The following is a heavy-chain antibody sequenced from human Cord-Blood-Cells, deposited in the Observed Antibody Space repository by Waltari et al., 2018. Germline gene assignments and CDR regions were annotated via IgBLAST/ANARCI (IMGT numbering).Heavy chain of an antibody. J-gene: IGHJ4*02. Sequence: QLQLQESGPGLVKPSETLSLTCTVSGGSISSSSYYWGWIRQPPGKGLEWIGSNYYSGSTYYNPSLKSRVTISVDTSKNQFSLKLSSVTAADTAVYYCARLGTGTTFDYWGQGTLVTVSS. CDR3: ARLGTGTTFDY. CDR2: NYYSGST. D-gene: IGHD1-1*01. CDR1: GGSISSSSYY. V-gene: IGHV4-39*01.